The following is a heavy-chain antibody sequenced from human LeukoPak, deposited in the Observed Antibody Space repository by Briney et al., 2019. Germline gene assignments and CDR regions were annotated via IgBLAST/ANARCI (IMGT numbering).Heavy chain of an antibody. D-gene: IGHD3-22*01. CDR1: GYSFTSYW. CDR3: ARRLRYEYYYDSSGSFDY. J-gene: IGHJ4*02. CDR2: IDPSDSYT. Sequence: PGESLKISCKGSGYSFTSYWISWVRQMPGKGLEWMGRIDPSDSYTNYSPSFQGHVTISADKPISTAYLQWSSLKASDTAMYYCARRLRYEYYYDSSGSFDYWGQGTLVTVSS. V-gene: IGHV5-10-1*01.